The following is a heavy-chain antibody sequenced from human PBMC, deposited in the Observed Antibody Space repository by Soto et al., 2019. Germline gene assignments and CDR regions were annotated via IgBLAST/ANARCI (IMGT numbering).Heavy chain of an antibody. CDR3: AGSDSGGINWFDP. V-gene: IGHV3-30-3*01. CDR1: GFMFSNYA. D-gene: IGHD2-21*02. J-gene: IGHJ5*02. Sequence: QVRLVESGGGVVRPGRSLTLSCAASGFMFSNYAMHWIRQAPGKGLEWVALISSDGSSKFYADSVKGRLTISRDNSINTLYLQLNSLRAEETALYYCAGSDSGGINWFDPWGQGTLVIVSS. CDR2: ISSDGSSK.